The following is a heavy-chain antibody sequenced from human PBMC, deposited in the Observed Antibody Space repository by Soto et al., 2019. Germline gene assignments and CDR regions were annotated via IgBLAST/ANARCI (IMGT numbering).Heavy chain of an antibody. Sequence: SQTLSLTCAIFGDSVSSKSVAWNWIRQSPSRGLEWLGRTYYRSKWYDDYAVSVKSRITINPDTSKNQFSLQLNSVTPEDTAVYYCARDRFDQHRDHYSYWGQGTLVTVSS. D-gene: IGHD2-2*01. J-gene: IGHJ4*02. V-gene: IGHV6-1*01. CDR1: GDSVSSKSVA. CDR2: TYYRSKWYD. CDR3: ARDRFDQHRDHYSY.